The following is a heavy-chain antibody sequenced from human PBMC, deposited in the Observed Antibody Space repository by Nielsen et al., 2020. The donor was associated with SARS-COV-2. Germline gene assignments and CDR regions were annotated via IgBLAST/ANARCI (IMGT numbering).Heavy chain of an antibody. CDR3: AGTAPGRGSFASFGADY. J-gene: IGHJ4*02. Sequence: SVKVSCKASGGTFSSYAISWVRQAPGQGLEWMGGIIPIFGTANYAQKFQGRVTITADESTSTAYMELSSLRSEDTAVYYCAGTAPGRGSFASFGADYWGQGTLVTVSS. CDR1: GGTFSSYA. CDR2: IIPIFGTA. V-gene: IGHV1-69*13. D-gene: IGHD3-10*01.